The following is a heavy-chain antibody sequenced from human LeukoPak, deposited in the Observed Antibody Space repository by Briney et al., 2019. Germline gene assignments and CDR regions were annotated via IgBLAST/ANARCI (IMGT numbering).Heavy chain of an antibody. CDR3: VRVRTGTSCYDY. J-gene: IGHJ4*02. CDR2: ICYSGST. D-gene: IGHD2-2*01. CDR1: GGSITSADSH. Sequence: PSQTLSLTCTVSGGSITSADSHWSWIRQHPGQGLEWLGYICYSGSTSYCPSLKSRVAISLDTSKNQFSLKLTSVTAADTAVYYCVRVRTGTSCYDYWGQGARVTVSS. V-gene: IGHV4-31*03.